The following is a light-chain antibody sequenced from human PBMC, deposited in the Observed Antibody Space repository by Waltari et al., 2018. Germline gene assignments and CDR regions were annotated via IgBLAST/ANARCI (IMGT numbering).Light chain of an antibody. J-gene: IGLJ1*01. CDR3: SSYTRSSTYV. V-gene: IGLV2-14*01. CDR1: SSDVGGYTY. CDR2: EVS. Sequence: QSALTQPASVSGSPGQSITISCTGTSSDVGGYTYVSWYQQHPGKAPKLMIYEVSNRPSGVSNRFSGSKSDNTASLTISGLQAEDEADYYCSSYTRSSTYVFGTGTKVTVL.